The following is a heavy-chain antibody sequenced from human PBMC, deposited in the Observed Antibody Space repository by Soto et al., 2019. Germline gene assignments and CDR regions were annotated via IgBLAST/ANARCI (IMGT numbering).Heavy chain of an antibody. Sequence: EVQLVESGGGLVKPGGSLRLSCAASGFTLSNAWMHWVRQTPGKGLEWVGRIKSKADGGTVDYAAPVKGRFTISRDDSQNTLVLQMNSLNTEDTAVYYCCTDQGDISSWYPFDYWGQGTSVTVSS. CDR1: GFTLSNAW. CDR2: IKSKADGGTV. J-gene: IGHJ4*02. CDR3: CTDQGDISSWYPFDY. D-gene: IGHD6-13*01. V-gene: IGHV3-15*07.